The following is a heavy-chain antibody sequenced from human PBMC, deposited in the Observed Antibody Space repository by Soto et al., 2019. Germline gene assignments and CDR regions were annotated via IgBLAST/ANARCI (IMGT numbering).Heavy chain of an antibody. J-gene: IGHJ5*02. CDR3: ARGDIVVVPAAIASYNWFDP. CDR1: GYSFTSYW. CDR2: IDPSDSYT. V-gene: IGHV5-10-1*01. Sequence: PGESLKISCKGSGYSFTSYWISWVRQMPGKGLEWMGRIDPSDSYTNYSPSLQGHVTISADKSISTAYLQWSSLKASDTAMYYCARGDIVVVPAAIASYNWFDPWGQGTLVTVSS. D-gene: IGHD2-2*02.